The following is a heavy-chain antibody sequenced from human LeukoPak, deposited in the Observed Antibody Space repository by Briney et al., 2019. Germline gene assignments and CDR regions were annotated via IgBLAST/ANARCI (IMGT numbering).Heavy chain of an antibody. V-gene: IGHV3-21*01. CDR2: ISSSSSYI. Sequence: GGSLRLSCEASGFTFTTYSMTWVRQAPGKGLEWVSSISSSSSYIYYADSVKGRFTISRDNAKNSLYLQMNSLRAEDTAVYYCARFALKTPPTDWGQGTLVTVSS. CDR1: GFTFTTYS. J-gene: IGHJ4*02. CDR3: ARFALKTPPTD.